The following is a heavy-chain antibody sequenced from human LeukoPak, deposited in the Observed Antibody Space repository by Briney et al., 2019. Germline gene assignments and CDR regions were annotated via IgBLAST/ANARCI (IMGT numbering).Heavy chain of an antibody. D-gene: IGHD3-22*01. V-gene: IGHV4-39*07. CDR3: ARDRYYYDSSGYGYYYMDV. Sequence: SETLSLTCTVSGGSISSSSYYWGWIRQPPGKGLEWIGSIYHSGSTYYNPSLKSRVTISVDTSKNQFSLKLSSVTAADTAVYYCARDRYYYDSSGYGYYYMDVWGKGTTVTVSS. CDR2: IYHSGST. CDR1: GGSISSSSYY. J-gene: IGHJ6*03.